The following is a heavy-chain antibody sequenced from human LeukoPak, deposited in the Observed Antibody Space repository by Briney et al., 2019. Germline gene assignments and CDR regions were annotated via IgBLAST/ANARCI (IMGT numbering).Heavy chain of an antibody. D-gene: IGHD2-2*01. J-gene: IGHJ5*02. CDR3: ARAPGYCSSTSCYWPDP. CDR2: INPSGGST. Sequence: ASVKVSCKASGYTFTSYYMHWVRQAPGQGLEWMGIINPSGGSTSYAQKFQGRVTMTRDTSTSTVYMELSSLRSEDTAVYYCARAPGYCSSTSCYWPDPWGQGTLVTVSP. CDR1: GYTFTSYY. V-gene: IGHV1-46*01.